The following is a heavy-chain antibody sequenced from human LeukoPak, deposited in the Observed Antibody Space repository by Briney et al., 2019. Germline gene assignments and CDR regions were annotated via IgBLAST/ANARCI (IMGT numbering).Heavy chain of an antibody. CDR1: GFTFSNYS. D-gene: IGHD5-12*01. CDR2: ISTRSGTI. V-gene: IGHV3-48*02. CDR3: ARDRGGYEFFDY. J-gene: IGHJ4*02. Sequence: PGGSLRLSCAASGFTFSNYSMNWVRQAPGKGLEWVSYISTRSGTIYYTDSVKGRFTISGDNAKNSLYLQMNSLRDEDTAVYYCARDRGGYEFFDYWGQGILVTVSS.